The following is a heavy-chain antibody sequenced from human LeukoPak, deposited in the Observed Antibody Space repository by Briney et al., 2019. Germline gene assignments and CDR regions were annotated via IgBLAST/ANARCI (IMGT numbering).Heavy chain of an antibody. CDR3: AKDGDAYIEYYYYYMDV. V-gene: IGHV3-30*02. CDR1: GFTFSNYG. J-gene: IGHJ6*03. CDR2: IWHDGSNK. Sequence: GGSLRLSCVSSGFTFSNYGMRWVRQAPGKGLEWVALIWHDGSNKYYADSVRDRVNLSRDNSKNTLYLQMKSLTAEDTAVYFCAKDGDAYIEYYYYYMDVWGKGTTVTVSS. D-gene: IGHD5-24*01.